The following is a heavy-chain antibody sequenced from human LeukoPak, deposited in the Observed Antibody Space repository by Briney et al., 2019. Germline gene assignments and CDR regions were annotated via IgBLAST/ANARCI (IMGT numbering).Heavy chain of an antibody. CDR2: FDPEDGET. CDR3: ATYGDSHAFDI. CDR1: GYTLTELS. Sequence: ASVTVSCTVSGYTLTELSVHWVRQAPGKGLEWMGGFDPEDGETIYAQKFQGRVTMTEDTSTDTAYMELSSLRSEDTAVYYCATYGDSHAFDIWGQGTMVTVSS. J-gene: IGHJ3*02. V-gene: IGHV1-24*01. D-gene: IGHD4-17*01.